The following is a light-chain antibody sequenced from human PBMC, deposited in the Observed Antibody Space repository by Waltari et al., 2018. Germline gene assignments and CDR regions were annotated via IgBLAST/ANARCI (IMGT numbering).Light chain of an antibody. V-gene: IGLV2-8*01. CDR2: EGS. J-gene: IGLJ2*01. CDR3: SSHAGSNNLGV. Sequence: QSALTQPPSASGSPGQSVTISCTGTSSDVGGYNYVSWYQQHPGKAPRLMIYEGSKRPSGVPDRVSGSKSGNTASLTVSGLQAEDEADYCCSSHAGSNNLGVFGGGTKLTVL. CDR1: SSDVGGYNY.